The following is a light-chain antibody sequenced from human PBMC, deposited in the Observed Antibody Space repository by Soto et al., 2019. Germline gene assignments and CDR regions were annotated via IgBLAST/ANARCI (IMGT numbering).Light chain of an antibody. CDR2: SND. V-gene: IGLV1-44*01. Sequence: QSVLTQAPSASGTPGQRVTISCSGSSSNIGSNTVSWYQQLPGTAPKLLIYSNDQRPSGVPDRFSGSKSGTSASLAIGGLQSEDEADYYCAAWYGSLNGWVFGGGTKLTVL. CDR3: AAWYGSLNGWV. J-gene: IGLJ2*01. CDR1: SSNIGSNT.